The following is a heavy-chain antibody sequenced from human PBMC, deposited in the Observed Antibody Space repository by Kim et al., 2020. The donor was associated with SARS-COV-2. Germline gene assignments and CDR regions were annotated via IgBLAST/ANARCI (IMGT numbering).Heavy chain of an antibody. V-gene: IGHV3-49*03. J-gene: IGHJ4*02. CDR3: TSGGGSGRYFFDY. Sequence: GGSLRLSCSASGFTFSDYAMSWFRQAPGKGLEWLGFVRNKAYGATTQYAASVRGRLTISREDSEGIAYLHMSSPKTGDTAVYHCTSGGGSGRYFFDYWGQGSLVTVSS. D-gene: IGHD3-10*01. CDR2: VRNKAYGATT. CDR1: GFTFSDYA.